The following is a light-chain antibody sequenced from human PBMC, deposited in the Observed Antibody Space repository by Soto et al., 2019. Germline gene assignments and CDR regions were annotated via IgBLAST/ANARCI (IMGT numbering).Light chain of an antibody. CDR2: DAS. Sequence: EIVLTQAPATLYLSPGERVTLSCRASQSVRSFLAWYQQKPGQAPRLLISDASDRAAGIPARFSGSGSGTAFTLTISSLEPEDFAVYYCQQRVSWPLTFGGGT. V-gene: IGKV3-11*01. J-gene: IGKJ4*01. CDR1: QSVRSF. CDR3: QQRVSWPLT.